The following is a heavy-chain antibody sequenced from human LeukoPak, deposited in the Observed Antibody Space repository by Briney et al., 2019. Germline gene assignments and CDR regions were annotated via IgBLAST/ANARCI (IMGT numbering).Heavy chain of an antibody. CDR2: INHSGST. V-gene: IGHV4-34*01. CDR1: GGSFSGYY. J-gene: IGHJ4*02. D-gene: IGHD3-3*01. CDR3: ARYDFWSGYPH. Sequence: PSETLSLTCAVYGGSFSGYYWSWIRQPPGKGLEWIGEINHSGSTYYNPSLKSRVTISVDRSKNQFSLKLSSVTAADTAVYYCARYDFWSGYPHWGQGTLVTVSS.